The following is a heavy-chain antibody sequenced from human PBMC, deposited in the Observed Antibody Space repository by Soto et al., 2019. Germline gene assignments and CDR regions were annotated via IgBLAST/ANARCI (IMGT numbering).Heavy chain of an antibody. V-gene: IGHV3-23*01. D-gene: IGHD2-15*01. CDR2: ISGSDGRT. CDR1: GFASSNYA. J-gene: IGHJ4*02. Sequence: GGSLRLSCAASGFASSNYAMNWVRQAPGKGLEWVSGISGSDGRTYYADSVRGRFTISRDNSKNMLYLQVNRLRAEDTAVYYCAKTDIVVELTAARVANNFDYWGQGTRVTVS. CDR3: AKTDIVVELTAARVANNFDY.